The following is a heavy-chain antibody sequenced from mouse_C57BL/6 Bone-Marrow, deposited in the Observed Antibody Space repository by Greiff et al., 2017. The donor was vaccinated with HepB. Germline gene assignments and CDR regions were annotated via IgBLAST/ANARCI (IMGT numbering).Heavy chain of an antibody. J-gene: IGHJ2*01. CDR3: ARGDYGSSPCHY. CDR2: IYPRSGNT. V-gene: IGHV1-81*01. Sequence: VKLVESGAELARPGASVKLSCKASGYTFTSYGISWVKQRTGQGLEWIGEIYPRSGNTYYNEKFKGKATLTADKSSSTAYMELRSLTSEDSAVYFCARGDYGSSPCHYWGQGTTLTVSS. CDR1: GYTFTSYG. D-gene: IGHD1-1*01.